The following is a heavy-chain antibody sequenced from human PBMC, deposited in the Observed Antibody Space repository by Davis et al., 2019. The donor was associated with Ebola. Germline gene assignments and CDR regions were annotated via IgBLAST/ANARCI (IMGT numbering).Heavy chain of an antibody. CDR1: GYTFNSHG. V-gene: IGHV1-18*01. D-gene: IGHD3-16*01. Sequence: AASVTVSCKASGYTFNSHGISWVRQAPGQGLEWMGWVSGYTGNTFYAQKFQGRVSMTTDASTTTAYLELRSLRSDDTAVYFCARGTYFDYWGQGTRVTVSS. CDR2: VSGYTGNT. CDR3: ARGTYFDY. J-gene: IGHJ4*02.